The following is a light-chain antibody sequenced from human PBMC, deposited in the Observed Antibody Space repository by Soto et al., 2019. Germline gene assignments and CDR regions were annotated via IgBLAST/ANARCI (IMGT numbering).Light chain of an antibody. CDR3: QVWESSSDHPVV. V-gene: IGLV3-21*01. CDR2: NDS. J-gene: IGLJ2*01. CDR1: NIGSKN. Sequence: SYELTQPPSVSVAPGKTASITCGGNNIGSKNVHWYQQRPGQAPVLVTSNDSDRPSGIPERFSGSNSGNTATLTISRVEAGDEADYYCQVWESSSDHPVVFGGGTKLTVL.